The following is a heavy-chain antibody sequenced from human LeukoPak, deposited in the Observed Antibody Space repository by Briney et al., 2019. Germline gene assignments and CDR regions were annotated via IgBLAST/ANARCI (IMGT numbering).Heavy chain of an antibody. CDR1: GYTFTSYD. J-gene: IGHJ3*02. CDR2: MNPNSGNT. V-gene: IGHV1-8*01. Sequence: GASVKVSCKASGYTFTSYDINWVRQATGQGLEWMGWMNPNSGNTGYAQKFQGRVTMTRNTSISTAYMELSSLRSEDTAVYYCARDLPGYYYDSSGYPHPIAFDIWGQGTMVTVSS. D-gene: IGHD3-22*01. CDR3: ARDLPGYYYDSSGYPHPIAFDI.